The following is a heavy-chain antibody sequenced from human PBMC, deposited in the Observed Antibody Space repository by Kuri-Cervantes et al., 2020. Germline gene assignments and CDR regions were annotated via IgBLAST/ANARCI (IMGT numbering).Heavy chain of an antibody. CDR3: ARDDDCGGDCSRAFDI. J-gene: IGHJ3*02. D-gene: IGHD2-21*02. CDR1: GFTFSNAW. Sequence: GESLKISCAASGFTFSNAWMSWVRQAPGKGLEWVGRIKSKTDGGTTDYAAPVKGRFTISRDDSKNTLYLQMNSLKTEDTAVYYCARDDDCGGDCSRAFDIWGQGTMVTVSS. CDR2: IKSKTDGGTT. V-gene: IGHV3-15*01.